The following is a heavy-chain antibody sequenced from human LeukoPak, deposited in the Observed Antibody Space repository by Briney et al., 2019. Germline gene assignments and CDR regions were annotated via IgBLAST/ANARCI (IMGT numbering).Heavy chain of an antibody. CDR1: GFIFASHW. J-gene: IGHJ4*02. D-gene: IGHD1-14*01. CDR3: TRDSYRALEY. V-gene: IGHV3-7*01. CDR2: LNQDGTET. Sequence: QPGGSLRLSCAASGFIFASHWMNWIRHAPGKGLEWVAHLNQDGTETYYADSVRGRFTISRDNAKSSLYLQMNGLRADDTAVYYCTRDSYRALEYWGQGALVTVSS.